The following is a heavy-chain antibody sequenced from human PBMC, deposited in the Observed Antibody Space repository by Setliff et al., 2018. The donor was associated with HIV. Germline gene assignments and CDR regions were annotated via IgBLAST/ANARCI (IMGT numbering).Heavy chain of an antibody. J-gene: IGHJ4*02. CDR3: ARVYYDSSGYLAYFDY. Sequence: ASVKVSCQASGCTFTSYGISWVRQAPGQGLEWMGWISAYNGNTNYAQKLQGRVTMTTDTSTSTAYMELRSLRSDDTAVYYCARVYYDSSGYLAYFDYWGQGTLVTVSS. D-gene: IGHD3-22*01. V-gene: IGHV1-18*01. CDR1: GCTFTSYG. CDR2: ISAYNGNT.